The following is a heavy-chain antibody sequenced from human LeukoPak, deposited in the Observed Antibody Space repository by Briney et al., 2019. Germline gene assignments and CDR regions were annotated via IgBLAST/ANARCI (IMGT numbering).Heavy chain of an antibody. CDR1: GYTFTSYA. CDR2: INPATGDT. J-gene: IGHJ4*02. CDR3: AKVGGGEQWLVHDY. D-gene: IGHD6-19*01. V-gene: IGHV1-3*01. Sequence: ASVKVSCKASGYTFTSYAIHWVRQAPGQGLEWMGWINPATGDTKYSEKFQGRVIVTSDTSASTAYMELSSLGSEDTAVFYCAKVGGGEQWLVHDYWGQGTLVTVSS.